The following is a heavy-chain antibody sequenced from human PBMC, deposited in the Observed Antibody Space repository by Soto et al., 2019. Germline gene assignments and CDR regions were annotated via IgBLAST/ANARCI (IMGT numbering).Heavy chain of an antibody. CDR2: ISYDGDNE. V-gene: IGHV3-30*18. J-gene: IGHJ4*02. CDR1: GFTFSNYG. D-gene: IGHD2-2*01. CDR3: GEEGGPVDCNSPGCSAKHFDY. Sequence: GGSLRLSCAASGFTFSNYGMHWVRQAPGKGLEWVAIISYDGDNEYYADSVRGRFTISRDNSKNTLYLQTSSLRHEDTAVYYCGEEGGPVDCNSPGCSAKHFDYGGKGTLVTVSS.